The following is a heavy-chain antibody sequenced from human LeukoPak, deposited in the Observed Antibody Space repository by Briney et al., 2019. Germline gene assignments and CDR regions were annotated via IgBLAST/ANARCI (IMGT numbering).Heavy chain of an antibody. CDR1: GFTFSSYA. D-gene: IGHD3-22*01. CDR3: ARETGIDYYDSSGCYDY. J-gene: IGHJ4*02. CDR2: ISGSGGST. Sequence: GGSLRLSCAASGFTFSSYAMSWVRQAPGKGLEWVSAISGSGGSTYYADSVKGRFTISRDNSKNTLYLQMGSLRAEDMAVYYCARETGIDYYDSSGCYDYWGQGTLVTVSS. V-gene: IGHV3-23*01.